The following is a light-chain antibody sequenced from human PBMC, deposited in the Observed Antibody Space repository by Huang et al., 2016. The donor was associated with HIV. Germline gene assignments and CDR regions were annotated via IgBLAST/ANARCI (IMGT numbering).Light chain of an antibody. V-gene: IGKV3-11*01. CDR3: QQHSNWPL. CDR2: DTS. J-gene: IGKJ2*01. Sequence: ELVLTQSPATLSLSPGQRATLSCRASQRLSSYLALYQQKPGQAPRLIIYDTSKMATGVPSRFSGSGSGTDFTLTINRLEPEDFAVYYCQQHSNWPLLGQGTKLEI. CDR1: QRLSSY.